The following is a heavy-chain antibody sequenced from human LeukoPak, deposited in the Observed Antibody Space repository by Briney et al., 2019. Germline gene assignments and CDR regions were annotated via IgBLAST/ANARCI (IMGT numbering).Heavy chain of an antibody. V-gene: IGHV3-23*01. Sequence: PGGSLRFSCVASGLGFITHDMSWGRQTPGKGLEWVSSISGFDSGTYYTDSVRGRFTISRDTSKDTLYMQMNNLRAEDTAVYYCVKGFHFDWWGQGTLVTVSS. J-gene: IGHJ4*02. CDR3: VKGFHFDW. CDR1: GLGFITHD. CDR2: ISGFDSGT.